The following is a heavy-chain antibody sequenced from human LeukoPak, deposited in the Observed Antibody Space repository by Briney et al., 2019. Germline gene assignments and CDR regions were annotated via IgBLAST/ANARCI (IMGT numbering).Heavy chain of an antibody. J-gene: IGHJ5*02. CDR1: GGSISSSSYY. D-gene: IGHD3-10*01. CDR2: IYYSGST. CDR3: ARRPTNYYGYNWFDP. V-gene: IGHV4-39*01. Sequence: PSETLSLTCTVSGGSISSSSYYWGWIRQPPGKGLEWIGSIYYSGSTYYNPSLKSRVTISVDTSKNQFSLKLSSVTAADTAVYYCARRPTNYYGYNWFDPWGQGTLVTVSS.